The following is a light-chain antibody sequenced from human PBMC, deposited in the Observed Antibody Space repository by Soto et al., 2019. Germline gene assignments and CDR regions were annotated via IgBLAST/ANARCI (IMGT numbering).Light chain of an antibody. CDR1: SSDIGAGYD. CDR2: GNS. J-gene: IGLJ1*01. V-gene: IGLV1-40*01. CDR3: QSFDSSLRGV. Sequence: VLTQPPSVSGAPGQRVTISCTGSSSDIGAGYDVHWYQQLPGTAPKLLIYGNSNRPSGVPDRFSGSKSGTSASLAITGLQAEDEAHYYCQSFDSSLRGVFGIGTKVTVL.